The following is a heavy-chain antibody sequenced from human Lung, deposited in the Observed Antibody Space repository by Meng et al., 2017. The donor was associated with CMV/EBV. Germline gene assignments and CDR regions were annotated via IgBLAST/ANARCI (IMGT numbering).Heavy chain of an antibody. D-gene: IGHD2-2*01. CDR2: ISSSRSYI. Sequence: GESLKISCATSGFTFSTYTMHWVRQAPGKGLEWVSSISSSRSYINYADSVKGRFTISRDNAKNSLYLQMNKMRAGDTAVYYCARERLYQPLWGDALEMWGLGTMVTVSS. CDR1: GFTFSTYT. J-gene: IGHJ3*02. V-gene: IGHV3-21*01. CDR3: ARERLYQPLWGDALEM.